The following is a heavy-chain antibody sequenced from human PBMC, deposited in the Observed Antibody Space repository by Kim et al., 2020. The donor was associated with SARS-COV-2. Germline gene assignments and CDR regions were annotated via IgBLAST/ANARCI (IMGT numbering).Heavy chain of an antibody. V-gene: IGHV3-23*01. Sequence: RFTISRDNSKNTLYLQMNSLGAEDTAVYYCARNPYDYVWGSYRYTYYFDYWGQGTLVTVSS. CDR3: ARNPYDYVWGSYRYTYYFDY. J-gene: IGHJ4*02. D-gene: IGHD3-16*02.